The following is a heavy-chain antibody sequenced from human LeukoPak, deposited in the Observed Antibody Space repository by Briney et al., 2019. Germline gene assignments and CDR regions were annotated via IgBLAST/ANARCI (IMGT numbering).Heavy chain of an antibody. CDR3: ARDLDYYDSSGYGH. V-gene: IGHV3-30*02. J-gene: IGHJ4*02. CDR2: IRYDVSNK. CDR1: GFTFSSYG. Sequence: GGSLRLSCAASGFTFSSYGMHWVRQAPGKGLEWVAFIRYDVSNKYYADSVKGRFAISRDNSKNTLYLQMNSLRAEDTAVYYCARDLDYYDSSGYGHWGQGTLVTVSS. D-gene: IGHD3-22*01.